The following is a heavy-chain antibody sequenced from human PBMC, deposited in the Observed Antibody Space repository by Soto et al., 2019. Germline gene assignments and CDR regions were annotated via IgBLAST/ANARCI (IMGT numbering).Heavy chain of an antibody. CDR3: AKDLSATMHHFDH. D-gene: IGHD6-25*01. V-gene: IGHV3-30*18. Sequence: QVQLVESGGGVVQPGRSLRLSCAASGFTFSQNGMHWVRQAPGRGLEWVAGITFDEFNKYYAASVKGRFVISRDNSKNTLNLEMNSLGPEDTGVYICAKDLSATMHHFDHWGQGTRVTVSS. CDR2: ITFDEFNK. CDR1: GFTFSQNG. J-gene: IGHJ4*02.